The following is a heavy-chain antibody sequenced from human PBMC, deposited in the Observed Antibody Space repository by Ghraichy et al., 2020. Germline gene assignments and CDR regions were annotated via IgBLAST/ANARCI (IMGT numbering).Heavy chain of an antibody. Sequence: SETLSLTCTVSGGSISSYYWSWIRQPPGKGLEWIGYIYYSGSTNYNPSLKSRVTISVDTSKNQFSLKLSSVTAADTAVYYCARDADYYDSSGYHPRGFDYWGQGTLVTVSS. CDR1: GGSISSYY. CDR2: IYYSGST. D-gene: IGHD3-22*01. J-gene: IGHJ4*02. CDR3: ARDADYYDSSGYHPRGFDY. V-gene: IGHV4-59*01.